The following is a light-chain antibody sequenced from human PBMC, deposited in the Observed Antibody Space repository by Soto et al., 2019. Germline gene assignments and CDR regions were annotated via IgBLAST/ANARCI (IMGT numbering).Light chain of an antibody. Sequence: NFMLTQPHSVSESPGKTVIISCTRSSGSIASNYVQWYQQRPGSSPTTVIYEDNQRPSGVPDRFSGSIDSSSNSASLTISGLEDEEEAYYLCQAYDATNQVFGGGTKLTVL. J-gene: IGLJ3*02. CDR2: EDN. CDR3: QAYDATNQV. V-gene: IGLV6-57*01. CDR1: SGSIASNY.